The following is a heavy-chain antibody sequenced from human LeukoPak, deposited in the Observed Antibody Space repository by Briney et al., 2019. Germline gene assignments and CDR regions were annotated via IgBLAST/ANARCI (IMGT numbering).Heavy chain of an antibody. V-gene: IGHV3-49*03. CDR3: TRDPYDSSGYYYRENDY. CDR1: GFTFGDYA. Sequence: GGSLRLSCTASGFTFGDYAVSWFRQAPGKGLEWVGFIRSKAYGGTTEYAASVKGRFTISRDDSKSIAYLQMNSLKTEDTAVYYCTRDPYDSSGYYYRENDYWGQGTLVTVSS. D-gene: IGHD3-22*01. J-gene: IGHJ4*02. CDR2: IRSKAYGGTT.